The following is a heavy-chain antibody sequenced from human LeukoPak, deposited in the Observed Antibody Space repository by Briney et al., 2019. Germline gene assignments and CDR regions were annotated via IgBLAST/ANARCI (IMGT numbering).Heavy chain of an antibody. Sequence: GGSLRLSCAASGFTFSSYGMHWVRQAPGKGLEWVAVISYDGSNKYYADSVKGRFTISRDNSKNTLYLQMNSLRAEDTAVYYCARALGHDSSGYNDYWGQGTLVTVSS. J-gene: IGHJ4*02. CDR2: ISYDGSNK. D-gene: IGHD3-22*01. CDR3: ARALGHDSSGYNDY. V-gene: IGHV3-30*03. CDR1: GFTFSSYG.